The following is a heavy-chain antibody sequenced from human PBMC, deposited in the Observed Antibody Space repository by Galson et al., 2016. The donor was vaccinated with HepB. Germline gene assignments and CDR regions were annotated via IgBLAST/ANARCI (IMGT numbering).Heavy chain of an antibody. J-gene: IGHJ2*01. CDR3: ARASGVDTALVSVADWYFDL. Sequence: SETLSLTCTVSGGSISSYYWNWIRQPPGRGLEWIGYIYYSGSTKYNPSLKSRVILSVDTSKSQFSLNLTSVTAADTAVYYCARASGVDTALVSVADWYFDLWGRGTRVAVSS. V-gene: IGHV4-59*12. D-gene: IGHD5-18*01. CDR1: GGSISSYY. CDR2: IYYSGST.